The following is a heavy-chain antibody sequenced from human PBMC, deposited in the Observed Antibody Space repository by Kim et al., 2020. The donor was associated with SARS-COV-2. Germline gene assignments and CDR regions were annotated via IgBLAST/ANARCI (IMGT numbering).Heavy chain of an antibody. V-gene: IGHV1-2*02. CDR2: INPNSGGT. CDR1: GYTFTGYY. D-gene: IGHD2-15*01. J-gene: IGHJ5*02. Sequence: ASVKVSCKASGYTFTGYYMHWVRQAPGQGLEWMGWINPNSGGTNYAQKFQGRVTMTRDTSISTAYMELSRLRSDDTAVYYCARSTYCSGGSCRAWFDPWGQGTLVTVSS. CDR3: ARSTYCSGGSCRAWFDP.